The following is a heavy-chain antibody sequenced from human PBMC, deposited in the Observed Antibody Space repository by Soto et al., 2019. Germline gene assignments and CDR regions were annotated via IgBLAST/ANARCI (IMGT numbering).Heavy chain of an antibody. CDR1: GGSISSYY. CDR3: ARYYRSGGWFDP. D-gene: IGHD3-10*01. Sequence: TSETLSLTCTVSGGSISSYYWSWIRQPPGKGLEWIGYIYYSGSTNYNPSLKSRVTISVDTSKNQFSLKLSSVTAADTAVYYCARYYRSGGWFDPWGQGTLVTVSS. V-gene: IGHV4-59*01. J-gene: IGHJ5*02. CDR2: IYYSGST.